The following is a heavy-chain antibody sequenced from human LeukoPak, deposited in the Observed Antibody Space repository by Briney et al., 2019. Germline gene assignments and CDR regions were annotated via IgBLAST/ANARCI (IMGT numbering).Heavy chain of an antibody. D-gene: IGHD5-12*01. CDR1: GGSISGYS. CDR3: ARWHLNAFDI. V-gene: IGHV4-4*07. Sequence: KPSETLSLTCTVSGGSISGYSWTWIRQPAGKGLEWIGRLYISGSTNYNPSLKSRVTMSVDKSKNQFSLNLSSVTAADTAVYYCARWHLNAFDIWGQGTMVTVSS. J-gene: IGHJ3*02. CDR2: LYISGST.